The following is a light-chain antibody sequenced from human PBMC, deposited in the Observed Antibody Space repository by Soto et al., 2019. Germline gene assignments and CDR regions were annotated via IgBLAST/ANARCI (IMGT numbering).Light chain of an antibody. CDR2: EVS. V-gene: IGLV2-8*01. CDR1: SSDVGGYNY. CDR3: SSYSGTNYHYV. J-gene: IGLJ1*01. Sequence: SVVTRLSSASGSFGPPVHISYTGTSSDVGGYNYVSWYQQHPGKAPKLMIYEVSERPSGVPDRFSGSKSGNTASLTVSGLQADDEADYYCSSYSGTNYHYVFGTGTKVTVL.